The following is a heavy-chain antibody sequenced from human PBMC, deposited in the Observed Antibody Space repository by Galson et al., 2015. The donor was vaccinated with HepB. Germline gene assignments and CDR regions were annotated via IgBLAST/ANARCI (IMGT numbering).Heavy chain of an antibody. J-gene: IGHJ6*03. CDR1: GYTFTAYY. V-gene: IGHV1-3*01. CDR3: ARDRGCSGGSCWYYMDV. CDR2: INAGNGNT. Sequence: SVKVSCKASGYTFTAYYMHWVRQAPGQRLEWMGWINAGNGNTKYSQKFQGRVTITRDTSASTAYMELSSLRSEDTAVYYCARDRGCSGGSCWYYMDVWGKGTTVTVSS. D-gene: IGHD2-15*01.